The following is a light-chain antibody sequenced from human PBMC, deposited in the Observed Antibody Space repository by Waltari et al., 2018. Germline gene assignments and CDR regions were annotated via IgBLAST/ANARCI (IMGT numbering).Light chain of an antibody. CDR3: NSYTTGSSLTVI. Sequence: QSALTQPASVSGSPGQSITISCAGTSRDIGSYNFLSWYQQHPGKSPKLIIYDFSNRPSGVSDRFSGSKSGNTASLTISGLQADDEATYYCNSYTTGSSLTVIFGGGTKLTVL. J-gene: IGLJ2*01. CDR2: DFS. CDR1: SRDIGSYNF. V-gene: IGLV2-14*01.